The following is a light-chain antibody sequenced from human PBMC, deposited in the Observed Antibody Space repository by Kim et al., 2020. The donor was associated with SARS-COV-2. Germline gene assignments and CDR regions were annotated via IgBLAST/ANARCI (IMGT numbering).Light chain of an antibody. Sequence: SYELTQPPSVSVSPGQTASITCSGDKLGDKYACWYQQKPGQSPVLVIYQDSKWPSGIPERFSGSNSGNTVTLTISGTQAMDEADYYCQAWDSSTWVFGGGTQLTVL. CDR3: QAWDSSTWV. V-gene: IGLV3-1*01. J-gene: IGLJ3*02. CDR2: QDS. CDR1: KLGDKY.